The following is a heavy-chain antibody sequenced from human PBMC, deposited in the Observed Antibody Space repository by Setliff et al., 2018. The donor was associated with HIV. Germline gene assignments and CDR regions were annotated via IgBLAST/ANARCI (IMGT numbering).Heavy chain of an antibody. CDR2: IKQDGSEK. J-gene: IGHJ6*02. V-gene: IGHV3-7*01. CDR1: GFTFSSYW. CDR3: AREPEYSSPGGGMDV. D-gene: IGHD6-6*01. Sequence: PGESLKISCAASGFTFSSYWMTWVRQAPGKGLEWVANIKQDGSEKYHVGSVEGRFTISRDNAKNSLYLQMNRLRAEDTGVYYCAREPEYSSPGGGMDVWGQGTTVTVSS.